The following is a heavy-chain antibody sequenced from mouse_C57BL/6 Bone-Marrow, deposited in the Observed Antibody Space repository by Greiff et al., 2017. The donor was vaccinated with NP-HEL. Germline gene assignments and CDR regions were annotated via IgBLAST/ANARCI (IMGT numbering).Heavy chain of an antibody. J-gene: IGHJ2*01. V-gene: IGHV5-4*01. CDR1: GFTFSSYA. Sequence: EVMLVESGGGLVKPGGSLKLSCAASGFTFSSYAMSWVRQTPEKRLEWVATISDGGSYTYYPDNVKGRFTISRDNAKNNLYLQMSHLKSEDTAMYYCARDQDSNYIDYWGQGTTLTVSS. CDR3: ARDQDSNYIDY. CDR2: ISDGGSYT. D-gene: IGHD2-5*01.